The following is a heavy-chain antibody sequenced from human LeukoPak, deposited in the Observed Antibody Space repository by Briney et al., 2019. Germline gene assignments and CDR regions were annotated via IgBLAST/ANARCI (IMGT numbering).Heavy chain of an antibody. J-gene: IGHJ4*02. CDR3: ASSQYSSGWAFDY. CDR2: ISYDVSNK. D-gene: IGHD6-19*01. V-gene: IGHV3-30*01. Sequence: PGGSLRLSCAASGFTFSIYAMHGVRQAPGKGLEWGAGISYDVSNKYYADSVKGRFTISRDNSQTQLYLQMNSLRAEDTAVYYCASSQYSSGWAFDYWGQGTLVTVSS. CDR1: GFTFSIYA.